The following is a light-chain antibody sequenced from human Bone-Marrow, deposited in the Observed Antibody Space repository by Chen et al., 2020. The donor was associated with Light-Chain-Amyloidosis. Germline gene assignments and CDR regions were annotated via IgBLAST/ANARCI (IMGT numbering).Light chain of an antibody. CDR2: AAS. V-gene: IGKV1-39*01. J-gene: IGKJ5*01. CDR1: QRISNY. Sequence: DIQMTQSPSSLSASVGDRVTITCRASQRISNYLNWYQQKPGKAPKLLIHAASTLQSGVPLRFSGSGSGTDFSLTISSVQPEDFAIYYCQQSYSMSSITFGQGTRLEIK. CDR3: QQSYSMSSIT.